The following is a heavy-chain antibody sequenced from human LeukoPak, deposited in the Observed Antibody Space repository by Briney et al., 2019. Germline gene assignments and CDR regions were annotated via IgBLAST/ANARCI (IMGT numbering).Heavy chain of an antibody. Sequence: PSETLSLTCTVSGGSISSYYWSWIRQPPGKGLEWIGYIYYSGSINYNPSLKSRVTISVDTSKNQFSLKLSSVTAADTAVYYCARVVLYSSSWYTFDYWGQGTLVTVSS. CDR2: IYYSGSI. CDR1: GGSISSYY. CDR3: ARVVLYSSSWYTFDY. V-gene: IGHV4-59*01. J-gene: IGHJ4*02. D-gene: IGHD6-13*01.